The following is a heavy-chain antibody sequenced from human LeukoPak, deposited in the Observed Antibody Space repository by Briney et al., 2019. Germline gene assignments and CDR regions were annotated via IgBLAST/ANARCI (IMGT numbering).Heavy chain of an antibody. CDR2: INPNSGGT. CDR1: GYTFTVYY. CDR3: ARDRSRVLLSPPQNPEYFQH. V-gene: IGHV1-2*02. D-gene: IGHD3-10*01. J-gene: IGHJ1*01. Sequence: ASVKVSCKASGYTFTVYYMHWVRQAPGQGLEWMGWINPNSGGTNYAQKFQGRVTMTRDTSISTAYMELSRLRSDDTAVYYCARDRSRVLLSPPQNPEYFQHWGQGTLVTVSS.